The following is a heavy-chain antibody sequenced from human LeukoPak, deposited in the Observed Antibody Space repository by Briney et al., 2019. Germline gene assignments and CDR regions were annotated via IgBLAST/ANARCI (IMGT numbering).Heavy chain of an antibody. CDR2: ITPSGGT. CDR1: GYTFTSYA. J-gene: IGHJ4*02. D-gene: IGHD5-24*01. CDR3: ARDRYGDGFAHFDY. Sequence: GASVTVSCKASGYTFTSYAMHWARQAPGQGLEWMGWITPSGGTNYPQKFQGRVAITRDTSITTAYMDLSRLTSDDTAVYYCARDRYGDGFAHFDYWGQGALVTVSS. V-gene: IGHV1-2*02.